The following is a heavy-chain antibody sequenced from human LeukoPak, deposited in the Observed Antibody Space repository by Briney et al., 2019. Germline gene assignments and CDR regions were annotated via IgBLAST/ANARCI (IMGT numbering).Heavy chain of an antibody. D-gene: IGHD3-10*01. CDR2: IESDGST. V-gene: IGHV3-74*01. CDR3: TRAITYFYGSVTYDWFES. J-gene: IGHJ5*01. CDR1: GFTFSSYW. Sequence: GGSLRLSCEASGFTFSSYWMHWVRQTPGRGLMWVARIESDGSTLYADSVQGRFTISRDNAKKMVYLQMNSVRDDDTAIYYCTRAITYFYGSVTYDWFESWGQGTRVTVSS.